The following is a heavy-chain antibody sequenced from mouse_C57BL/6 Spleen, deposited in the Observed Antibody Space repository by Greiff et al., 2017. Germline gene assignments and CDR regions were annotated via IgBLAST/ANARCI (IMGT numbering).Heavy chain of an antibody. V-gene: IGHV1-22*01. D-gene: IGHD1-1*01. CDR2: INPNNGGT. CDR1: GYTFTDYN. J-gene: IGHJ2*01. CDR3: ARSYYGSSPDY. Sequence: VQLQQSGPELVKPGASVKMSCKASGYTFTDYNMHWVKQSHGKSLEWIGYINPNNGGTSYNQKFKGKATLTVNKSSSTAYMQLSSLTSEDSAVYFCARSYYGSSPDYWGQGTTLTVSS.